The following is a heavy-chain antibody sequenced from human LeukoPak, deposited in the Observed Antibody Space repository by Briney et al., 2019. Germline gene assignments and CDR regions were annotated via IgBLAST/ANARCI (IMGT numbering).Heavy chain of an antibody. CDR2: ISYDGSNE. CDR1: GFTFSGYA. CDR3: ARVGYYASGPFSYFDY. Sequence: GGSLRLSCAASGFTFSGYAMHWVRQAPGKGLEWVAVISYDGSNEYYADSVKGRFTISRDNSKNTLYLQMNSLSVEDTAVYYCARVGYYASGPFSYFDYWGQGTLVTVSS. J-gene: IGHJ4*02. V-gene: IGHV3-30-3*01. D-gene: IGHD3-10*01.